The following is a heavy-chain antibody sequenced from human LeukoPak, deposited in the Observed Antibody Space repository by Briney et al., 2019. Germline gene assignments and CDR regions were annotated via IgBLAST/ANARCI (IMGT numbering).Heavy chain of an antibody. CDR3: ARFRDLRGVIGCYFDY. J-gene: IGHJ4*02. Sequence: GGSLRLSCAASGFTVSSNYMSWVRQAPGKGLEWVSVIYSGGSTYYADSVRGRFTISRDHSKNTLYLQMNSLRAEDTAVYYCARFRDLRGVIGCYFDYWGQGTLVTVSS. CDR2: IYSGGST. CDR1: GFTVSSNY. V-gene: IGHV3-66*01. D-gene: IGHD3-10*01.